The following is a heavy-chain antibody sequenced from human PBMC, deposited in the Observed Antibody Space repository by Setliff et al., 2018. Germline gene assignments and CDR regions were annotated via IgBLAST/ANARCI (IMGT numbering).Heavy chain of an antibody. J-gene: IGHJ4*02. CDR1: GGSFSGYY. V-gene: IGHV4-34*01. CDR3: ARSPSSGAYWNPRPFYSDY. CDR2: INRRGSS. Sequence: SETLSLTCTVSGGSFSGYYWNWIRQPPGKGLEWIGEINRRGSSKYNPSLKSRVSISVDTSKNQFSLKVSSVTAADTALYYCARSPSSGAYWNPRPFYSDYWARGTLVTVSS. D-gene: IGHD1-26*01.